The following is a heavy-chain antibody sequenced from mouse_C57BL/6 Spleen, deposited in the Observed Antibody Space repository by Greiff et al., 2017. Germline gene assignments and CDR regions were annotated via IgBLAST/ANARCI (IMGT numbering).Heavy chain of an antibody. CDR1: GFSLTSYG. CDR3: ARNVEGYPFYYAMDY. J-gene: IGHJ4*01. D-gene: IGHD2-2*01. V-gene: IGHV2-2*01. Sequence: QVQLQQSGPGLVQPSQSLSITCTVSGFSLTSYGVQWVRQSPGKGLEWLGVIWSGGSTDYNAAFISRLSISKDNSKSQVFFKMNSLQADDTAIYYCARNVEGYPFYYAMDYWGQGTSVTVSS. CDR2: IWSGGST.